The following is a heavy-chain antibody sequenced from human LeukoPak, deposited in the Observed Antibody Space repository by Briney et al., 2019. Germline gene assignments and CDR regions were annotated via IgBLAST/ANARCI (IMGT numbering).Heavy chain of an antibody. V-gene: IGHV4-4*02. CDR1: GGSISNTDH. D-gene: IGHD6-19*01. Sequence: SETLSLTCAVSGGSISNTDHWNWVRQPPGTGLEWIGEMYHDGYTNYNPSLKIRVTMSVDKSKNHFSLKLTSVTAADTAVYYCARSRGAVAGWSFDIWGQGTVVTVSS. J-gene: IGHJ3*02. CDR2: MYHDGYT. CDR3: ARSRGAVAGWSFDI.